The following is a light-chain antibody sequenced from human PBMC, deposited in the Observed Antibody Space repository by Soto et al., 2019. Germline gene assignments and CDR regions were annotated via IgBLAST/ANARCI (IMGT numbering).Light chain of an antibody. CDR2: AAS. J-gene: IGKJ1*01. V-gene: IGKV1-8*01. CDR3: QQYYSYPWT. Sequence: AIRMTQSPSSFSASTGDRVTITCRASQGISSYLAGYQQKPGKAPKLLIYAASTLQSGVPSGFSGSGSGTDFTLTISCLQSEDFATYYCQQYYSYPWTIGQGTKVEIK. CDR1: QGISSY.